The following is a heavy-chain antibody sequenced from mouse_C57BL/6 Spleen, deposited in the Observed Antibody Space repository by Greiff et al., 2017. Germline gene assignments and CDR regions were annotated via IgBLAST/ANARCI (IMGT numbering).Heavy chain of an antibody. CDR2: IHPNGGST. Sequence: QVQLQQPGAELVKPGASVKLSCKASGYTFTSYWMHWVKQRPGQGLEWIGMIHPNGGSTNYNEKFKSKATLTVDKSSSTAYMQLSSLSSEDSAVYYCARGAITTVVATRFDYWGQGTTLTVSS. J-gene: IGHJ2*01. CDR3: ARGAITTVVATRFDY. V-gene: IGHV1-64*01. CDR1: GYTFTSYW. D-gene: IGHD1-1*01.